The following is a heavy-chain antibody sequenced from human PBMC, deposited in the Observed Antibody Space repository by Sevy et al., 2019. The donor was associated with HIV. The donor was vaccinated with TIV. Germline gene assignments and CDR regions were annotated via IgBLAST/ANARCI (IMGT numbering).Heavy chain of an antibody. V-gene: IGHV3-48*03. CDR3: ARLFDYYGSGSYYTTTDY. J-gene: IGHJ4*02. Sequence: GGSLRLSCAASGFTFSSYAMNWVRQAPGKGLEWVSYISSSGSTIYYADSVKGRFTISRDNAKNSLYLQMNSLRAEDTAVYYCARLFDYYGSGSYYTTTDYWGQGTLVTVSS. CDR2: ISSSGSTI. D-gene: IGHD3-10*01. CDR1: GFTFSSYA.